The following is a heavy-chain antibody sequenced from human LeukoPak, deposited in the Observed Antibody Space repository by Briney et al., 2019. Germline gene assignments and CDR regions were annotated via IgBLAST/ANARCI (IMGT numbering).Heavy chain of an antibody. Sequence: GGSLRLSCAASGFTFSSYAMHWVRQAPGKGLEWVAVISYDGSNKYYADSVKGRFTISRDNSKNALYLQMNSLRAEDTAVYYCAIRRDGYNSIDYWGQGTLVTVSS. D-gene: IGHD5-24*01. CDR2: ISYDGSNK. CDR1: GFTFSSYA. CDR3: AIRRDGYNSIDY. V-gene: IGHV3-30-3*01. J-gene: IGHJ4*02.